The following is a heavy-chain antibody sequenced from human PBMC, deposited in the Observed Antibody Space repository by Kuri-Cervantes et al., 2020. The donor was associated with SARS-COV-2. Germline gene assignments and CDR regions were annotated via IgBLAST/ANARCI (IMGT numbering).Heavy chain of an antibody. Sequence: GESLKISCAASGFTFSSYSMNWVRQAPGKGLEWVSSISSSSSYIYYADSVKGRFTISRDNAKNSLYLQMNSLRAEDTAVYYCARDRGGWYTLYWYFDLWGRGTLVTVSS. D-gene: IGHD6-19*01. CDR2: ISSSSSYI. CDR1: GFTFSSYS. CDR3: ARDRGGWYTLYWYFDL. V-gene: IGHV3-21*01. J-gene: IGHJ2*01.